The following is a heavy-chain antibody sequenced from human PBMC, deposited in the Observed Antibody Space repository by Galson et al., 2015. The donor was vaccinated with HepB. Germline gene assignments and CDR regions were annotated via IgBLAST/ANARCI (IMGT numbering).Heavy chain of an antibody. J-gene: IGHJ6*03. CDR2: IDWDDDK. V-gene: IGHV2-70*04. CDR1: GFSLRTSGVR. Sequence: PALVKPTQTLTLTCTLSGFSLRTSGVRVSWIRQPPGKTLEWLARIDWDDDKFYRTSLKTRLTISKDTSKNQVVFTMTKMDPVDTATYYCALSYGYPGNMDVWGKGTTVTVSS. CDR3: ALSYGYPGNMDV. D-gene: IGHD5-18*01.